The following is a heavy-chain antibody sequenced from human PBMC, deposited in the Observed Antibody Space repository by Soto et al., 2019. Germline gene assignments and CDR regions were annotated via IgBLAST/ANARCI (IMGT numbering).Heavy chain of an antibody. Sequence: QVQLVQSGAEVKKPGASVTVSCKASGYTFTSYYIHWVRQAPGQGLEWMGIINPSGGSTSYAQKLRGRVTMTGDRSSSTVYMKVSGLKSENTAVYYCARDKKPPTLYYDYYYMDVWGKGTTVTFS. J-gene: IGHJ6*03. V-gene: IGHV1-46*03. CDR1: GYTFTSYY. CDR2: INPSGGST. CDR3: ARDKKPPTLYYDYYYMDV.